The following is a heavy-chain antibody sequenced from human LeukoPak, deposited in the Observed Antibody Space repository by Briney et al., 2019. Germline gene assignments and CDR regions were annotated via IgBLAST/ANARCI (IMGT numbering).Heavy chain of an antibody. Sequence: GGSLRLSCVASAFTFNNYWMHWVRQAPGKGPVWVSRINDDGSDTTYADSVKGRFTISRDDAKNMLFLQMNSLRAEDTAVYYCVRGGPSTWSWGQGTLVTVSS. D-gene: IGHD2-15*01. CDR1: AFTFNNYW. J-gene: IGHJ5*02. V-gene: IGHV3-74*01. CDR2: INDDGSDT. CDR3: VRGGPSTWS.